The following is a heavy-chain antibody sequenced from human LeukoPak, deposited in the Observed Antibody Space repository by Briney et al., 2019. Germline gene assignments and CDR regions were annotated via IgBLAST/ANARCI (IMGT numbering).Heavy chain of an antibody. V-gene: IGHV4-34*01. CDR2: INHSGST. D-gene: IGHD3-10*02. CDR3: ASSVRGVISGEDY. CDR1: GGSFSGYY. J-gene: IGHJ4*02. Sequence: SETLSLTCAVYGGSFSGYYWSWIRQPPGKGLEWIGEINHSGSTNYNPSLKSRVTISVDTSKNQFSLKLSSVTAADTAVYYCASSVRGVISGEDYWGQGTLVTVSS.